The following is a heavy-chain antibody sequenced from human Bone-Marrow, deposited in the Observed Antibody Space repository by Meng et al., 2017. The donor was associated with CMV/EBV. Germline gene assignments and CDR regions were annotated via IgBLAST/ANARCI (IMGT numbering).Heavy chain of an antibody. CDR3: ARDVGAGYYTANGMDV. D-gene: IGHD3-22*01. V-gene: IGHV4-61*01. Sequence: SETLSLTCTVSGGSVSSGSYYWSWIRQPPGKGLEWIGYIYYSGSTNYNPSLKSRVTISVDTSKNQFSLKLSSVTAADTAVYYCARDVGAGYYTANGMDVWGQGTTVIVSS. J-gene: IGHJ6*02. CDR1: GGSVSSGSYY. CDR2: IYYSGST.